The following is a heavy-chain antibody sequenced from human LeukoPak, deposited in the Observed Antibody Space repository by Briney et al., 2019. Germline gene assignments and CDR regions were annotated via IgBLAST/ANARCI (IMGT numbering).Heavy chain of an antibody. V-gene: IGHV3-30-3*01. J-gene: IGHJ4*02. CDR3: ARTYKGDWYYFDY. D-gene: IGHD2-21*02. CDR2: ISYDGSNT. Sequence: GGSLRLSCAASGFTFSTYTMHWVRQAPGKGLEWVAVISYDGSNTYYADSVKGRFTVSRDNSKNTLYLQMNSLRAEDTAVYYCARTYKGDWYYFDYWGQGTLVTVSS. CDR1: GFTFSTYT.